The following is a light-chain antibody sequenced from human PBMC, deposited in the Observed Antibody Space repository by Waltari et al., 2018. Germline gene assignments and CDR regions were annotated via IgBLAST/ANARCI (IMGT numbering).Light chain of an antibody. Sequence: QSALTQPASVSGSPGQSITISCTGTSSDVGGYNYVSWYQQHPGKAPTLIIYDVSNRPSGVSNLFSGSKSGNTASLTISGLQAEDEADYYCSSYTSRSTWVFGGGTKLTVL. V-gene: IGLV2-14*03. CDR1: SSDVGGYNY. CDR2: DVS. CDR3: SSYTSRSTWV. J-gene: IGLJ2*01.